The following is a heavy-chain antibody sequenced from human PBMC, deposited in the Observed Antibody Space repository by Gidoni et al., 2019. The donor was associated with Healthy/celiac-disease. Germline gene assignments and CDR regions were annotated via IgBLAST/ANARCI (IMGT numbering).Heavy chain of an antibody. CDR3: AKDTGRIAAAGGHFDL. CDR1: GFTFDDYA. Sequence: EVQLVESGGGLVQPGRSLRLSCAASGFTFDDYAMHWVRQAPGKGLGWVSGISWNSGSIGYADSVKGRFTISRDNAKNSLYLQMNSLRAEDTALYYCAKDTGRIAAAGGHFDLWGRGTLVTVSS. CDR2: ISWNSGSI. D-gene: IGHD6-13*01. V-gene: IGHV3-9*01. J-gene: IGHJ2*01.